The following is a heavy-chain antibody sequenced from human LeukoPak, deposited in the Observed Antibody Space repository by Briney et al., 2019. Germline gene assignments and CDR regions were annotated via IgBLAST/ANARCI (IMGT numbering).Heavy chain of an antibody. CDR1: GFTFSSYE. CDR3: AGRYSGYDDYYYYGMDV. D-gene: IGHD5-12*01. Sequence: QPGGSLRLSCAASGFTFSSYEMNWVRQAPGKGLVWVSYISSSGSTIYYADSVKGRFTISRDNAKNSLYLQMNSLRAEDTAVYYCAGRYSGYDDYYYYGMDVWGKGTTVTVSS. J-gene: IGHJ6*04. V-gene: IGHV3-48*03. CDR2: ISSSGSTI.